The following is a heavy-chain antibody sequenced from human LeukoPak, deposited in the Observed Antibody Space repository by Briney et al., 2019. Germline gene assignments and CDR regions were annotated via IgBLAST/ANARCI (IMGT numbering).Heavy chain of an antibody. J-gene: IGHJ3*02. CDR3: ARSYDSTNGPFDI. D-gene: IGHD3-22*01. CDR1: GGTFSSYA. CDR2: IIPILGIA. V-gene: IGHV1-69*04. Sequence: GASVKVSCKASGGTFSSYAISWVRQAPGQGLEWMGRIIPILGIANYAQKFQGRVTITADKSTSTAYMELSSLRSEDTAVYYCARSYDSTNGPFDIWGQGTMVTVSS.